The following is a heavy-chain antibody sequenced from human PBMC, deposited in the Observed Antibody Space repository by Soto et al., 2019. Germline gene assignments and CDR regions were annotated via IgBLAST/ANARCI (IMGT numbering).Heavy chain of an antibody. Sequence: EVQLVESGGGLVQPGGSLRLSCLTSGFIFNNYAMHWVRQAPGKGLEYVSAITSNSGKTYYADSVKGRFTISRDSSKNTVFLHMSSLRAEDTAVYYCVKRDHTLLTGYHWGQGTLVTVSS. CDR1: GFIFNNYA. CDR3: VKRDHTLLTGYH. J-gene: IGHJ5*02. D-gene: IGHD3-9*01. V-gene: IGHV3-64D*06. CDR2: ITSNSGKT.